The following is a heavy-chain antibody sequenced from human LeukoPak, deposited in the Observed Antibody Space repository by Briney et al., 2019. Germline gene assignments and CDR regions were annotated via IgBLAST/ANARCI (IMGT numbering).Heavy chain of an antibody. V-gene: IGHV3-23*01. CDR1: GFTFSSYA. D-gene: IGHD2-15*01. J-gene: IGHJ4*02. CDR2: ITGGCDTT. Sequence: GGSLRLSCAASGFTFSSYAMTWARQAPGKGLEGVSSITGGCDTTFYADSVRGRFNIFRDNSKNTLSVQMNSLRAEDTAVYYCAKQRSEVVVAATNYWGQGTLVTVSS. CDR3: AKQRSEVVVAATNY.